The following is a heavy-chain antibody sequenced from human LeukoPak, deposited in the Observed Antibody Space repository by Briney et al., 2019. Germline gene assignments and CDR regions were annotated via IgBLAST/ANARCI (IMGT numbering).Heavy chain of an antibody. D-gene: IGHD3-22*01. CDR3: ARESYDSSGYPDYFDY. CDR1: GGSFSGYY. J-gene: IGHJ4*02. Sequence: SETLSLTCAVYGGSFSGYYWSWIRQPPGKGLEWIGEINHSGSTNYNPSLKSRVTISVDTSKNQFSLKLSSVTAADTAVYYCARESYDSSGYPDYFDYWGQGTLVTVSS. CDR2: INHSGST. V-gene: IGHV4-34*01.